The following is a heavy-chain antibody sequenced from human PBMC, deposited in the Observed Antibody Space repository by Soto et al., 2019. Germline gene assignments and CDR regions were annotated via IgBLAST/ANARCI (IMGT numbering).Heavy chain of an antibody. J-gene: IGHJ6*02. V-gene: IGHV5-51*01. CDR3: ARVYGDYVDYYYGMDV. CDR2: IYPGDSDT. D-gene: IGHD4-17*01. CDR1: GYSFTSYW. Sequence: GESLKISCKGSGYSFTSYWIGWVRQMPGKGLEWMGIIYPGDSDTRYSPSFQDQVTISADKSISTAYLQWSSLKASDTAMYYCARVYGDYVDYYYGMDVWGQGTTVTVSS.